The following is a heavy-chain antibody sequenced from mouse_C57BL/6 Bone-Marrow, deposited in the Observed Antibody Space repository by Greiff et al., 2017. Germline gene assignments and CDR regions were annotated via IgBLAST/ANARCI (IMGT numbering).Heavy chain of an antibody. J-gene: IGHJ3*01. V-gene: IGHV1-62-2*01. D-gene: IGHD2-3*01. CDR2: FYPGSGSI. CDR3: ARHEVYSPFYGGYYWFAY. Sequence: VQLQQSGAELVKPGASVKLSCKASGYTFTEYTIHWVKQRSGQGLAWIGWFYPGSGSIKSNEKFKDKATLTADKSSSTVYMGLSRLTSEDSAVYFCARHEVYSPFYGGYYWFAYWGQGTLGTVSA. CDR1: GYTFTEYT.